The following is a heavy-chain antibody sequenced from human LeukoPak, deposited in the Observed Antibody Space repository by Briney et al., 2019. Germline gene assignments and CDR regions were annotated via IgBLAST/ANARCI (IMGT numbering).Heavy chain of an antibody. V-gene: IGHV4-59*01. CDR3: ARMDRGYSYAFDY. CDR1: GGSITSDY. CDR2: IYYSRST. J-gene: IGHJ4*02. D-gene: IGHD5-18*01. Sequence: PSETLSLTCTVSGGSITSDYWSWIXQPPGXGLEWIGYIYYSRSTNYNPSMKSRVTISVDTSKNQFSLTLRSVNAAETAVYYCARMDRGYSYAFDYWGQGTLVTVSS.